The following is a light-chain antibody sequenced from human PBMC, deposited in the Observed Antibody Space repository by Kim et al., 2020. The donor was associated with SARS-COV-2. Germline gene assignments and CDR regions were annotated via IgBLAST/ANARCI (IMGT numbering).Light chain of an antibody. V-gene: IGKV1-39*01. CDR2: AAS. J-gene: IGKJ4*01. Sequence: DIQMTQSPSSLSASVGDRVTITCRASQSISSSLNWFQQKPGKAPNLLIYAASTLQSGVPSRFSGSGSGTDFTLTISSLQPEDFASYYCQQSYSIPRTFGGGTKVDIK. CDR1: QSISSS. CDR3: QQSYSIPRT.